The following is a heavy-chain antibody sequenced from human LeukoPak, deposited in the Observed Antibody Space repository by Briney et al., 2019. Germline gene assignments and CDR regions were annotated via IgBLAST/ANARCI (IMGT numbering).Heavy chain of an antibody. Sequence: TGGSLRLSCAASGFTFSSYSMNWVRQAPGKWLEWVSSIGSANSYIYYADSLKGRFTISRDNAKNSLYLQMNSVRAEDTAVYYCAGASGGNRPFDYWGQGTLVTVSS. V-gene: IGHV3-21*01. D-gene: IGHD1-14*01. J-gene: IGHJ4*02. CDR1: GFTFSSYS. CDR2: IGSANSYI. CDR3: AGASGGNRPFDY.